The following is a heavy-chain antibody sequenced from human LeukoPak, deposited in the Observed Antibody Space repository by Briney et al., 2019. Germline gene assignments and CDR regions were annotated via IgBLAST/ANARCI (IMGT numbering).Heavy chain of an antibody. J-gene: IGHJ3*02. CDR3: AKEGDYYGSGSYRDGFDI. CDR1: RFTFSRYG. V-gene: IGHV3-30*18. CDR2: ISYDGSNK. D-gene: IGHD3-10*01. Sequence: GGSLRLSCAASRFTFSRYGMHWVRQAPGKGLEWVAVISYDGSNKYYADSVKGRFTISRDSFKNTLYLQMNSLRPEDTAVYYCAKEGDYYGSGSYRDGFDIWGQGTRATVSS.